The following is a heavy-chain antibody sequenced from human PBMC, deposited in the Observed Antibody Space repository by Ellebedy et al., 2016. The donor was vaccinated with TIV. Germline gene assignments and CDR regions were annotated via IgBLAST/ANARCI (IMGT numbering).Heavy chain of an antibody. CDR2: IKSDGSTT. V-gene: IGHV3-74*01. J-gene: IGHJ6*02. CDR1: GFTFSSYW. D-gene: IGHD2-15*01. Sequence: GESLKISXAASGFTFSSYWMHWVRQSPGKGLEWVSRIKSDGSTTTYADSVKGRFTISRDNSKNTLYLQMNSLRAEDTAVYYCAREDIAGGYYYYGMDVWGQGTTVTVSS. CDR3: AREDIAGGYYYYGMDV.